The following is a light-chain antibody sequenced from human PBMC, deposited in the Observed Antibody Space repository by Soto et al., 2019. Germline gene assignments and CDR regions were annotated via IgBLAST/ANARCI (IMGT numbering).Light chain of an antibody. CDR1: QSITIW. V-gene: IGKV1-5*01. J-gene: IGKJ1*01. Sequence: DIQMTQSPSILSASVGDSVTITCRASQSITIWLAWYQQKPGKAPKLLIYDASSLEGGVPSRFSGSGSGTEFTLTISGLQPDDFATYYCQQYNSFSWTFGQGTKVDIK. CDR2: DAS. CDR3: QQYNSFSWT.